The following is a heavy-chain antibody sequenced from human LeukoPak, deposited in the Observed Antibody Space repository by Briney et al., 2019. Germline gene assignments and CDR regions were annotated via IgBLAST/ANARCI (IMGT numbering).Heavy chain of an antibody. CDR2: IKQDGSEK. CDR3: ASPYNWNDAAAFDI. CDR1: GFTFSSYW. J-gene: IGHJ3*02. Sequence: GGSLRLPCAASGFTFSSYWMSWVRQAPGKGLEWVANIKQDGSEKYYVDSVKGRFTISRDNAKNSLYLQMNSLRAEDTAVYYCASPYNWNDAAAFDIWGQGTMVTVSS. D-gene: IGHD1-20*01. V-gene: IGHV3-7*01.